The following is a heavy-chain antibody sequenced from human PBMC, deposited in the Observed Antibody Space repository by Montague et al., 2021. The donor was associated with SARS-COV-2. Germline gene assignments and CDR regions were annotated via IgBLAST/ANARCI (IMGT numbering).Heavy chain of an antibody. CDR3: ARDRSYYDSSDFDL. D-gene: IGHD3-22*01. V-gene: IGHV3-11*04. J-gene: IGHJ2*01. CDR1: GGSITRHY. CDR2: ISSSGSTI. Sequence: LSLTCAVSGGSITRHYWSWIRQAPGKGLEWVSYISSSGSTIYYADSVKGRFTISRDNAKNSLYLQMNSLRAEDTAVYYCARDRSYYDSSDFDLWGRGTLVTVSS.